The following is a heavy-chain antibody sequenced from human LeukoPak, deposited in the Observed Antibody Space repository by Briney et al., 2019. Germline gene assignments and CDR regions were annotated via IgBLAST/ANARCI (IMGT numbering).Heavy chain of an antibody. CDR3: ARVTVAWGRLVFDY. CDR1: GGSFSGYY. D-gene: IGHD3-16*01. Sequence: PSETLSLTCAVYGGSFSGYYWSWIRQPPGKGLEWIGEINHSGSTNYNPSLKSRVTISVDTSKNQFSLKLSSVTAADTAVYYCARVTVAWGRLVFDYWGQGTLVTVSS. J-gene: IGHJ4*02. CDR2: INHSGST. V-gene: IGHV4-34*01.